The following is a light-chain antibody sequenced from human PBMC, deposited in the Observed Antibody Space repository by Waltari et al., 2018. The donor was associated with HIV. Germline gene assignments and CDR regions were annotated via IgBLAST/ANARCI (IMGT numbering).Light chain of an antibody. CDR3: SSYAGSYIWV. J-gene: IGLJ3*02. CDR2: EVI. Sequence: QSALTQPRSVSGSPGQSVTISCTGTSNAVGAYVFFSWYQHNPGKAPRLMLFEVISRPSGVPDRFSGSKSGSTASLTISGLQAEDEADYYCSSYAGSYIWVFGGGTKLTVL. CDR1: SNAVGAYVF. V-gene: IGLV2-11*01.